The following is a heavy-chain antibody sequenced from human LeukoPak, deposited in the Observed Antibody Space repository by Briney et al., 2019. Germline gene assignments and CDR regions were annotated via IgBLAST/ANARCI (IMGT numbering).Heavy chain of an antibody. D-gene: IGHD6-13*01. CDR1: GYSISSVYY. V-gene: IGHV4-38-2*02. CDR2: IYHSGST. Sequence: SETLSLTCIVSGYSISSVYYWGWIRQPPGKGLEWIGSIYHSGSTYYKTSLKSRITISVDTSKNQFSLKLTSVTAADTAVYYCATLAATAPRYFDYWGQGALVTVSS. J-gene: IGHJ4*02. CDR3: ATLAATAPRYFDY.